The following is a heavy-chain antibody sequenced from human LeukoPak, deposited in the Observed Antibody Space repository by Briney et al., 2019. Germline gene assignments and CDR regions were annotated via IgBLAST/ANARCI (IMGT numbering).Heavy chain of an antibody. CDR3: AKVECGGDCYYNYYLDY. D-gene: IGHD2-21*02. J-gene: IGHJ4*02. Sequence: GGSLRLSCAASGFTFSSYGMSWVRQAPGKGLEWVSAISGSGGSTYYADSVKGRFTISRDNSKNTLYLQMNSLRAEDTAVYYCAKVECGGDCYYNYYLDYWGQGTLVTVSS. V-gene: IGHV3-23*01. CDR2: ISGSGGST. CDR1: GFTFSSYG.